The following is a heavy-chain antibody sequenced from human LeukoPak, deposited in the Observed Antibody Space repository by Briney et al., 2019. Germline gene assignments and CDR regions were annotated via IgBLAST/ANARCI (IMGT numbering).Heavy chain of an antibody. V-gene: IGHV3-30-3*01. J-gene: IGHJ3*02. CDR3: ALTIGPDAFDI. CDR1: GFTFSSYA. Sequence: GGSLRLSCAASGFTFSSYAMHWVRQAPGKGLEWVAVISYDGSNKYYADSVKGRFTISRDNSKNTLYLRMNSLRAEDTAVYYCALTIGPDAFDIWGQGTMVTVSS. CDR2: ISYDGSNK. D-gene: IGHD4/OR15-4a*01.